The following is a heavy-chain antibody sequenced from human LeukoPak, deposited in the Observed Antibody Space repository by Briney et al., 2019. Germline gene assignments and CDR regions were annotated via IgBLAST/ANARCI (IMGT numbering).Heavy chain of an antibody. CDR3: ASGDNDPLFDY. V-gene: IGHV4-34*09. D-gene: IGHD1-1*01. Sequence: SETLSLTCAVYGGSFSGYYWSWIRQHPGKGLEWIGSIYYSGSTNYNPSLQGRVTISLDTSRNQFSMKLSSVTAADTAVYYCASGDNDPLFDYWGQGTLVTVSS. CDR2: IYYSGST. CDR1: GGSFSGYY. J-gene: IGHJ4*02.